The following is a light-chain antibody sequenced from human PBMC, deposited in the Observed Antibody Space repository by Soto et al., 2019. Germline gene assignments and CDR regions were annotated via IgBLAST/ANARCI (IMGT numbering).Light chain of an antibody. J-gene: IGKJ1*01. Sequence: EIVLTQSPGTLSLSPGERATLSCRASQSVSSSYLAWYQQKPGQAPRPLIYGASSRAIGIPDRFSGSGSGTEFTLTISRLEPEDFAVYYCQQYGNSPWTFGQGTKVEIK. CDR1: QSVSSSY. CDR2: GAS. V-gene: IGKV3-20*01. CDR3: QQYGNSPWT.